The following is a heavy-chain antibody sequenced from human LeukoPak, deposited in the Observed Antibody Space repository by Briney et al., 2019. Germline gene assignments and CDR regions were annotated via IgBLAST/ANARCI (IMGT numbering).Heavy chain of an antibody. J-gene: IGHJ4*02. CDR1: GYTFTSYG. CDR2: MNPDSGNT. Sequence: ASVKVSCKASGYTFTSYGINWVRQATGQGLEWMGWMNPDSGNTGYAQKFQGRVTMTRNTSINIAYMELSSLRSEDTAVYYCARRADDYDSSSYLYWGQGTLLTVSS. V-gene: IGHV1-8*02. CDR3: ARRADDYDSSSYLY. D-gene: IGHD3-22*01.